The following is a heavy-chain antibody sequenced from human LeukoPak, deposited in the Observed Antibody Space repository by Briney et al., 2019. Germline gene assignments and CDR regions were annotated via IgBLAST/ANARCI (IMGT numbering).Heavy chain of an antibody. Sequence: AGGSLRLSCAASGFTFSSYAMSWVRQAPGKGLEWLAFIQYDGSNKYYADSVKGRFTISRDNSKNTMYLQMNSLRAEDTAVYYCAKTLYYYDSSGYYHGDYWGQGTLVTVSS. CDR3: AKTLYYYDSSGYYHGDY. D-gene: IGHD3-22*01. J-gene: IGHJ4*02. CDR2: IQYDGSNK. V-gene: IGHV3-30*02. CDR1: GFTFSSYA.